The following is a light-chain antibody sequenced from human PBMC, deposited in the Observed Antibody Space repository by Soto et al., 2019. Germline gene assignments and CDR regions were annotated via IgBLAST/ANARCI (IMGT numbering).Light chain of an antibody. V-gene: IGKV3D-15*01. CDR2: GTY. J-gene: IGKJ4*01. Sequence: EIVMTQSPATLSVSPGERATLSCRASQSVSSNLAWYLQKPGQAPRLLIYGTYIRATGIPARFSGSGSGTEFTITISSLQSEDFAVYYCQQYNNWPPLTFGGGTKVEIK. CDR1: QSVSSN. CDR3: QQYNNWPPLT.